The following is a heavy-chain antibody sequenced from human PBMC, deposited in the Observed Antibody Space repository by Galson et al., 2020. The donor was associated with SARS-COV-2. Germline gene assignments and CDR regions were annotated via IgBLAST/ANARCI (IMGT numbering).Heavy chain of an antibody. V-gene: IGHV3-30*18. CDR2: ISYDGSHK. CDR1: GFAFSSYS. D-gene: IGHD3-16*01. CDR3: AKEGTFCNGGSCFHSYFFYGPDV. J-gene: IGHJ6*02. Sequence: GGSLRLSCAASGFAFSSYSMHWVRQAPGKGLEWVALISYDGSHKYYPDFLKGRFTISRDKSKNTLYLEMNSLTADDTAIYYCAKEGTFCNGGSCFHSYFFYGPDVWGQGTTVTVSS.